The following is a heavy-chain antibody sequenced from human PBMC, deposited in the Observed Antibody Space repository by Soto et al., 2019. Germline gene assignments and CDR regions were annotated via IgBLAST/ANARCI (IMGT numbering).Heavy chain of an antibody. V-gene: IGHV6-1*01. CDR1: GDSVSSNRAA. D-gene: IGHD3-3*01. CDR3: ARGGVSTRTFDY. J-gene: IGHJ4*02. CDR2: TYYRSKWYN. Sequence: PSPHVSLTCSIYGDSVSSNRAAWNWIRQSPSRGLEWLGRTYYRSKWYNDYAVSVKSRITINPDTSKNQFSLQLNSVTPEDTAVYYCARGGVSTRTFDYWGQGTPVTGSS.